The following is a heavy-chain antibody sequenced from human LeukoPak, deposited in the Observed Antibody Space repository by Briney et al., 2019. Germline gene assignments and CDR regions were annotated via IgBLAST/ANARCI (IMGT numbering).Heavy chain of an antibody. CDR2: IELDGSEK. D-gene: IGHD6-19*01. V-gene: IGHV3-7*01. CDR1: GFIFSTYW. Sequence: GGSLRLSCAASGFIFSTYWMSWVRQAPGKGLEWVANIELDGSEKYYVDSVKGRFTISRGNAKNSLYLQMNSLRAEDTAVYYCATLALGSGWPDYWGQGTLVTVSS. CDR3: ATLALGSGWPDY. J-gene: IGHJ4*02.